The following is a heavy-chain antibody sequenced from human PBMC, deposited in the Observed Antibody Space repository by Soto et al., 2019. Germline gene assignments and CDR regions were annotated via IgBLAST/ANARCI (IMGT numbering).Heavy chain of an antibody. V-gene: IGHV4-30-2*01. CDR2: IYHSGST. D-gene: IGHD2-2*01. CDR3: ARVPDR. Sequence: PSETLSLTCTVSGDSISSYSWSWIRQPPGKGLEWIGYIYHSGSTYYNPSLKSRVTISVDGSKNQFSLKLSSVTAADTAVYYCARVPDRWGQGTLVTVSS. CDR1: GDSISSYS. J-gene: IGHJ5*02.